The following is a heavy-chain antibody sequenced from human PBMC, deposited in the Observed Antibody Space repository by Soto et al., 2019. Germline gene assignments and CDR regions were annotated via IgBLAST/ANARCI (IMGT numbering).Heavy chain of an antibody. CDR2: MYPDSGNT. CDR1: GYTFATYD. J-gene: IGHJ6*03. Sequence: QVQLVQSGAEVKKPGASVKVSCKASGYTFATYDINWVRQAAGQGLEWLGWMYPDSGNTGYAQKFQGRVTMTMNTSTSTDYMELSSLRSEDTAVYYCARGLEESVPSYHFYMDVWGKGTTVTVSS. D-gene: IGHD1-1*01. CDR3: ARGLEESVPSYHFYMDV. V-gene: IGHV1-8*01.